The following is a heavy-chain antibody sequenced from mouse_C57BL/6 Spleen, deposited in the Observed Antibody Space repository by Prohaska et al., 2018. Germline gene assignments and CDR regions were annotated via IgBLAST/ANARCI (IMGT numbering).Heavy chain of an antibody. V-gene: IGHV14-3*01. CDR1: GFNIKNTY. Sequence: EVQLQQSVAELVRPGASVKLSCTASGFNIKNTYMHWVKQRPEQGLEWIGRIDPANGNTKKGTKFQGKATITADTASNTAYMQLRSLTSEETAIYYCACLRRDYWGQGTTLTVSS. CDR2: IDPANGNT. J-gene: IGHJ2*01. D-gene: IGHD2-12*01. CDR3: ACLRRDY.